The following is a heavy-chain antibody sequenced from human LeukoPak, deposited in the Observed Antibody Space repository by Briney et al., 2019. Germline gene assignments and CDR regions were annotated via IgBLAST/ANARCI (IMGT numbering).Heavy chain of an antibody. V-gene: IGHV3-23*01. Sequence: GGSLRLSCAASGFTFSSYAMTWVRQAPGEGLEWVSSISGSGGTTNYADSVKGRFTISRDTSTNTLYPQMNSLRAEDTAVYYCAKDTLFGGSHPTTLDYWGQGTLVTVSS. J-gene: IGHJ4*02. CDR1: GFTFSSYA. CDR2: ISGSGGTT. CDR3: AKDTLFGGSHPTTLDY. D-gene: IGHD1-26*01.